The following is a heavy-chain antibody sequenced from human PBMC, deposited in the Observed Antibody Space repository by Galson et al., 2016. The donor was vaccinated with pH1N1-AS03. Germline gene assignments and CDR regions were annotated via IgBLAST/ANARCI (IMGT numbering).Heavy chain of an antibody. CDR1: GYTFTSYY. D-gene: IGHD1-14*01. CDR3: ARVSAGLTGYYYAMDV. CDR2: INPSDGNT. V-gene: IGHV1-46*01. Sequence: SVKVSCKASGYTFTSYYIHWVRQAPGQGLEWMGIINPSDGNTNYAQRFQGRVTLTRDTSTSTAYMELSSQRSDATAVYYCARVSAGLTGYYYAMDVWGQGTTVTVSS. J-gene: IGHJ6*02.